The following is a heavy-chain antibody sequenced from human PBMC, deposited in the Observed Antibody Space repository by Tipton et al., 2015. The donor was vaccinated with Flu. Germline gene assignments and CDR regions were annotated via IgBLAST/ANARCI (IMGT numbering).Heavy chain of an antibody. CDR2: ISLSGGT. Sequence: QLVQSGGGLIQPGGSLRLSCAVHGASFSDYYWTRVRQTPGKGLEWIGEISLSGGTTYSPSLQSRLTISVDTSKNQFFLKVASVTAADTAVYYCASRVRRLRSPLDSWGPGTLVTVSS. CDR1: GASFSDYY. CDR3: ASRVRRLRSPLDS. V-gene: IGHV4-34*01. D-gene: IGHD4-17*01. J-gene: IGHJ4*02.